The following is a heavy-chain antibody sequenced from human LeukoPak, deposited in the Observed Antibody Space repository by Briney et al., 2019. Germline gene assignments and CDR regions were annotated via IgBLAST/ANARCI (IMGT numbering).Heavy chain of an antibody. D-gene: IGHD3-22*01. CDR1: GFTFSSYS. CDR2: ISSSSSYI. J-gene: IGHJ4*02. Sequence: GGSLRLSCAASGFTFSSYSMNWVRQAPGKGLEWVSSISSSSSYIYYADSVKGRFTISRDNAKNSLYLQMNRLRAEDTAVYYCARPYDSSGYHPGYWGQGTLVTVSS. V-gene: IGHV3-21*01. CDR3: ARPYDSSGYHPGY.